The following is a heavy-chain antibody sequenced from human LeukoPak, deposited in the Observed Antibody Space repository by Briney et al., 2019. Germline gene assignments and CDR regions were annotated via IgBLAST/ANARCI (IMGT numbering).Heavy chain of an antibody. V-gene: IGHV3-48*03. CDR3: AREDGFWSGYPTYYMDV. Sequence: GGSLRLSCAASGFTFSSYEMNWVRQAPGKGLEWVSYISSSGSTIYYADSVKGRFTISRDNAKNSLYLQMNSLRAEDTAVYHCAREDGFWSGYPTYYMDVWGKGTTVTVSS. CDR1: GFTFSSYE. J-gene: IGHJ6*03. D-gene: IGHD3-3*01. CDR2: ISSSGSTI.